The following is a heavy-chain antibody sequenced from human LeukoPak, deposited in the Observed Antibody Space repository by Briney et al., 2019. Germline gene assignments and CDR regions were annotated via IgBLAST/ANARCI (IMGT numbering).Heavy chain of an antibody. D-gene: IGHD4-17*01. V-gene: IGHV4-4*07. Sequence: KPSETLSLTCTVSGGSISSYYWSWIRQPAGKGLEWIGRIYTSGTTHYNPSLKSRVTMSVDTSKNQFSLKLSSVTAADTAVYYCAGLSTVTTSFDYWGQGTLVTVSS. CDR1: GGSISSYY. J-gene: IGHJ4*02. CDR3: AGLSTVTTSFDY. CDR2: IYTSGTT.